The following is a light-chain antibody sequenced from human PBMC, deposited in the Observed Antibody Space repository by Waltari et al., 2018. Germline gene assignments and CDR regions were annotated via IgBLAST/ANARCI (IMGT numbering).Light chain of an antibody. Sequence: QSALTQPRSMSGSPGKAVTISCSGTTRDVGGHNYVTWYQQHPDKAPTLVIYDVNNRPSGVPERFSGSKSGNTASLTIAGLQSEDEADYYCCSFAGGFTWVFGEGTRLTVL. J-gene: IGLJ3*02. CDR2: DVN. V-gene: IGLV2-11*01. CDR1: TRDVGGHNY. CDR3: CSFAGGFTWV.